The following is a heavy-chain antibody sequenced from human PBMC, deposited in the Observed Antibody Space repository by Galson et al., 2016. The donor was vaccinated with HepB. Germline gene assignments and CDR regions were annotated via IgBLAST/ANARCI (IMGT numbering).Heavy chain of an antibody. J-gene: IGHJ4*02. CDR2: IYYTGNI. D-gene: IGHD2/OR15-2a*01. CDR1: GGSISSSSYY. Sequence: SETLSLTCTVSGGSISSSSYYWGWIRQPPGKGLEWIGTIYYTGNIYFNPSLKSRVTISVDTSKNQFSLKLTSVTAADTAIFYCARVQYYFDANGYTLLFDYWGQGTLVTASP. CDR3: ARVQYYFDANGYTLLFDY. V-gene: IGHV4-39*07.